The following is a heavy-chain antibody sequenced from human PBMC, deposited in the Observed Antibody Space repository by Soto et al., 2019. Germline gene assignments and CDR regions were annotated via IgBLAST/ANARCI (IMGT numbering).Heavy chain of an antibody. CDR1: GFIFSNYG. CDR3: AKELGLWSGYLDAFDI. D-gene: IGHD3-3*01. Sequence: QVQLVESGGGVVQPGRSRRLSCAASGFIFSNYGMHWVRQAPGKGLEGVAVTSYDGTKKYYGDSVKGRFTISRDNSMNPLYLQMDSLSAEDTAVYYCAKELGLWSGYLDAFDIWGQGTMVTVS. CDR2: TSYDGTKK. V-gene: IGHV3-30*18. J-gene: IGHJ3*02.